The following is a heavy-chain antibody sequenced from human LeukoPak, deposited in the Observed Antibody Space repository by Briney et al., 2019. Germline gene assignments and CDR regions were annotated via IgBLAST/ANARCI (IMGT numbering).Heavy chain of an antibody. CDR3: ARHGMVRGQAPNWFDP. CDR2: IYYSGST. V-gene: IGHV4-39*01. J-gene: IGHJ5*02. Sequence: ASETLSLTXTVSGGSISSSSYYWGWIRQPPGKGLEWIGSIYYSGSTYYNPSLKSRVTISVDTSKNQFSLKLSSVTAADTAVYYCARHGMVRGQAPNWFDPWGQGTLVTVSS. D-gene: IGHD3-10*01. CDR1: GGSISSSSYY.